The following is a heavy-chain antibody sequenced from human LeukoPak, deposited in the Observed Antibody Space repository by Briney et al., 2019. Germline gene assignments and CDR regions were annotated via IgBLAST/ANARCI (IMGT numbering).Heavy chain of an antibody. J-gene: IGHJ3*02. CDR3: THYYDGSGYYGAFDS. D-gene: IGHD3-22*01. Sequence: GASLRLSCAASGFTFSDSAVHWVRQASGKGLEWVGRIRSKAKSYATAYAASVKGRFTISRDDSETTAYLQMNSLKTEDTAVYYCTHYYDGSGYYGAFDSWGQGTMVTVSS. V-gene: IGHV3-73*01. CDR1: GFTFSDSA. CDR2: IRSKAKSYAT.